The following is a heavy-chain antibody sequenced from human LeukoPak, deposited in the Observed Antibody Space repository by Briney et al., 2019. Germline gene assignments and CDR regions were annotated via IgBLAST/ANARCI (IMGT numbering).Heavy chain of an antibody. V-gene: IGHV4-34*01. CDR2: VNHSGGT. J-gene: IGHJ4*02. CDR3: ARGRVELDY. CDR1: GGSFSGYY. Sequence: SETLSLTCAGYGGSFSGYYWTWIRQPPGKGLEWIGEVNHSGGTNYNPSLKSRVTISVDTSKNQFSLKLSSVTAADTAVYYCARGRVELDYWGQGTLVTASS.